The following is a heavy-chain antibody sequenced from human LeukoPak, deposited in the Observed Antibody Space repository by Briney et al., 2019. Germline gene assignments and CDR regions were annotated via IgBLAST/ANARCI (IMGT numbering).Heavy chain of an antibody. D-gene: IGHD3-3*01. CDR2: IYTSGST. CDR3: SRMAAIFGVVVAFDI. CDR1: GGSISSGSYY. J-gene: IGHJ3*02. Sequence: SETLSLTCTVSGGSISSGSYYWSWIRQPAGKGLEWIGRIYTSGSTNYNPSLKSRVTISVDTSKNQFSLKPSSVTAADTAVYYCSRMAAIFGVVVAFDIWGQGTMVTVSS. V-gene: IGHV4-61*02.